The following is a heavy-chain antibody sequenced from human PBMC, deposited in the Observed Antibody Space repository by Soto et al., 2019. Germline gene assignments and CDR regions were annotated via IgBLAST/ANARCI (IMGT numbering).Heavy chain of an antibody. Sequence: SETLCLTWTVAGGSLSGYYWSWIRPPPGKGREWIGYIYYSGSTNYHPSLKSRVTISVDTPKNQFSLKLTSVTAADTAVYYCARGVATIGPWGQGTLVTVSS. V-gene: IGHV4-59*01. CDR1: GGSLSGYY. D-gene: IGHD5-12*01. J-gene: IGHJ5*02. CDR3: ARGVATIGP. CDR2: IYYSGST.